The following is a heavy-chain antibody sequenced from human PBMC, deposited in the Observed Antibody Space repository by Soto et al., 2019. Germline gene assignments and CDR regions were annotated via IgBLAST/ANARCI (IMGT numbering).Heavy chain of an antibody. CDR1: GVTFSSYA. V-gene: IGHV3-23*01. D-gene: IGHD3-9*01. CDR3: AKEYGTYDSLTGYDTFLDY. CDR2: ISGSGGST. Sequence: LRLSCAASGVTFSSYAMSWVRQAPVKVLEWVSAISGSGGSTYYADSVNGRFTISRDNSKNTLYLQMNSLKAEDTAVYYCAKEYGTYDSLTGYDTFLDYWRQGTLVTVSS. J-gene: IGHJ4*02.